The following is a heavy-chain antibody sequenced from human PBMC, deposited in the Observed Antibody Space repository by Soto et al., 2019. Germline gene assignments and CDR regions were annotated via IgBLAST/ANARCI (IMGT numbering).Heavy chain of an antibody. Sequence: QVQLRESGPGLVEASGTLSLTCEVSTGSISSGNWWSWVRQPPGKGLAWIGEIYYTGATNYNPSLKSRITMTSDKSKDHFSLSLRSATAADTAVYYCARVFSSGSGWMYYFDFWGQGTLVSVSS. V-gene: IGHV4-4*02. D-gene: IGHD6-25*01. CDR1: TGSISSGNW. J-gene: IGHJ4*02. CDR2: IYYTGAT. CDR3: ARVFSSGSGWMYYFDF.